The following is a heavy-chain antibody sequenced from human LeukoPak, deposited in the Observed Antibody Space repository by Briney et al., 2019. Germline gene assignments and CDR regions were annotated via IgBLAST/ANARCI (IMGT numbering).Heavy chain of an antibody. D-gene: IGHD3-10*01. CDR1: GFTFSSYA. V-gene: IGHV3-23*01. J-gene: IGHJ4*02. Sequence: QSGGSLRLSCAASGFTFSSYAMSWVRQAPGKGLEWVSAISGSGGSTYYADSVKGRFTISRDNSKNTLYLQMNSLRAEDTAVYYCANIKMVRGVGFDYWGQGTLVTVSS. CDR3: ANIKMVRGVGFDY. CDR2: ISGSGGST.